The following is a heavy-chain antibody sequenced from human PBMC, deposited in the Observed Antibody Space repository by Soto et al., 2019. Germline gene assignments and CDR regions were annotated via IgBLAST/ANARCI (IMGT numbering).Heavy chain of an antibody. CDR3: ATRYGSGSRAFDY. D-gene: IGHD3-10*01. Sequence: QVQLVQSGAEVKKPGSSVKVSCKASGDTFSFYTINWVRQAPGLGLEWMGRIVPMLGMSNYALKFQGRVTMTADKSTSTAYMELGSLRSEDTAMYYCATRYGSGSRAFDYWGQGALVTVSS. CDR1: GDTFSFYT. V-gene: IGHV1-69*02. CDR2: IVPMLGMS. J-gene: IGHJ4*02.